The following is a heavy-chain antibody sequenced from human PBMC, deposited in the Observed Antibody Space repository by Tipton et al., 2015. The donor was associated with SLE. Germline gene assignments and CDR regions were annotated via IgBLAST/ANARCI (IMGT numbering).Heavy chain of an antibody. D-gene: IGHD3-16*02. CDR2: IYHSGSS. V-gene: IGHV4-38-2*01. Sequence: GLVKPSETLSLTCGVSGYSIISGYYWAWIRQPPGKGLEWIAGIYHSGSSYYNPSLKSRVTMSVYTSKNQFSLKLTSVTASDTAVYYCARHDGPYRPSDGLWFDFWGQGTLVPVSS. CDR1: GYSIISGYY. J-gene: IGHJ5*01. CDR3: ARHDGPYRPSDGLWFDF.